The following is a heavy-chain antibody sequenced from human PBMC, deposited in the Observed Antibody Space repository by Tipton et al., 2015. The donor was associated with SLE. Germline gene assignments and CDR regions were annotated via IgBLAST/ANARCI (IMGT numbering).Heavy chain of an antibody. CDR3: ASSSWSGDAFDI. CDR1: GGSISSYY. D-gene: IGHD3-3*01. V-gene: IGHV4-59*01. Sequence: LRLSCTVSGGSISSYYWSWIRQPPGKGLEWIGYIYCSGSTNYNPSLKSRVTISVDTSKNQFSLKLSSVTAADTAVYYCASSSWSGDAFDIWGQGTTVTVSS. CDR2: IYCSGST. J-gene: IGHJ3*02.